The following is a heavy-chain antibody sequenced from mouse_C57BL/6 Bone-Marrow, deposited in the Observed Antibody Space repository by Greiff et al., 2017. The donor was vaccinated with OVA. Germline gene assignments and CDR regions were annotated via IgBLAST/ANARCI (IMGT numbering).Heavy chain of an antibody. J-gene: IGHJ4*01. D-gene: IGHD2-5*01. CDR3: ARGYNKHGGYYYAMDY. CDR2: INPSSGYT. Sequence: VKLVESGAELARPGASVKMSCKASGYTFTSYTMHWVKQRPGQGLEWIGYINPSSGYTKYNQKFKDKATLTADKSSSTAYMQLSSLTSEDSAVYYCARGYNKHGGYYYAMDYWGQGTSVTVSS. V-gene: IGHV1-4*01. CDR1: GYTFTSYT.